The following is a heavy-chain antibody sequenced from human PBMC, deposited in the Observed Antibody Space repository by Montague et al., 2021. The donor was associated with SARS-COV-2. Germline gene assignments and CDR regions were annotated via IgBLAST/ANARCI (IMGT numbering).Heavy chain of an antibody. D-gene: IGHD6-19*01. V-gene: IGHV4-59*01. CDR2: IYYSGST. CDR3: ARASAWMEKSFDI. CDR1: GGSISSYY. J-gene: IGHJ3*02. Sequence: SETLSLTCTVSGGSISSYYWSWIRQPPGKGLEWIGYIYYSGSTNYNPSLKSRVTLSVDTSKNQFSLKLSSVTAADTAVSYCARASAWMEKSFDIWGQGTMVTVSS.